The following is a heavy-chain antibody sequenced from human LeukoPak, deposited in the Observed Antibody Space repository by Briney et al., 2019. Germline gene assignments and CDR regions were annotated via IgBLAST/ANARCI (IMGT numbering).Heavy chain of an antibody. CDR2: IYYSGST. CDR3: AREAGDYDILTGYYTAFDY. J-gene: IGHJ4*02. D-gene: IGHD3-9*01. CDR1: GGSISSYY. V-gene: IGHV4-59*01. Sequence: SETLSLTCTVSGGSISSYYWSWIRQPPGKGVEWIGYIYYSGSTNYNPSLKSRVTISVDTSKNQFSLKLSSVTAADTAVYYCAREAGDYDILTGYYTAFDYWGQGTLVTVSS.